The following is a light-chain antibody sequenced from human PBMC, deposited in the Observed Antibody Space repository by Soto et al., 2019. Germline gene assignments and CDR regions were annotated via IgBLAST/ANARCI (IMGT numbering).Light chain of an antibody. J-gene: IGKJ5*01. V-gene: IGKV3D-20*02. CDR3: QQRNVWPPIT. CDR2: GAS. Sequence: EIVLTQSPGTLSLSPGERATLSFRASQSVSGSYLAWYQQKPGQAPRLLIYGASSRATGVPARFGGSGSGTDFTLTINSLEPEDFAVYYCQQRNVWPPITFGQGTRLEIK. CDR1: QSVSGSY.